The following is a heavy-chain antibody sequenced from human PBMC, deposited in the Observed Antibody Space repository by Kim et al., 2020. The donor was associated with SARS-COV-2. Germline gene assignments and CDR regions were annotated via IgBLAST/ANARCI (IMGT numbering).Heavy chain of an antibody. CDR3: AKANAHLWFGKFHDDAF. CDR1: GFTFNNFG. V-gene: IGHV3-30*18. CDR2: ITHEGSKK. Sequence: GGSLRLSCAASGFTFNNFGLHWVRQAPGKGLEWVAVITHEGSKKHYADSENGRFTISRDSFKNTMSLQMSGLTAEDTAVYYWAKANAHLWFGKFHDDAF. D-gene: IGHD3-10*01. J-gene: IGHJ3*01.